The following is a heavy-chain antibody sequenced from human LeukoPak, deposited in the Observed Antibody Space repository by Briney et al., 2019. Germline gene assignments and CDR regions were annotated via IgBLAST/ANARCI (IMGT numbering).Heavy chain of an antibody. V-gene: IGHV1-18*01. CDR3: ARAATVTTPYYFDY. Sequence: ASVKVSSKASGYTFTSYGISRVRQDPGQGLEWMGWISAYNGNTNYVQKLQGRVTMSTDTSTSTAYMELRSLRSDDTAVYYCARAATVTTPYYFDYGGQGTLVTVSS. CDR1: GYTFTSYG. D-gene: IGHD4-17*01. J-gene: IGHJ4*02. CDR2: ISAYNGNT.